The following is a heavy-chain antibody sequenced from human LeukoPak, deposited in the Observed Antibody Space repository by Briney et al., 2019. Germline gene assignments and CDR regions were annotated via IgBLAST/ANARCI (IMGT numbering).Heavy chain of an antibody. Sequence: ASVKVSCKASGYTFTGYYMHWVRQAPGQGLEWMGWINPDSGGTNYAQKFQGWVTMTRDTSISTAYMELSRLRSDDTAVYYCATSRGATPALDYWGQGTLVTVPS. D-gene: IGHD1-26*01. CDR1: GYTFTGYY. CDR2: INPDSGGT. V-gene: IGHV1-2*04. CDR3: ATSRGATPALDY. J-gene: IGHJ4*02.